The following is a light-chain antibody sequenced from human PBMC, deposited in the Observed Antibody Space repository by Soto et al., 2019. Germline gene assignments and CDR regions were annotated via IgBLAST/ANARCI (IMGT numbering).Light chain of an antibody. CDR2: DVS. J-gene: IGLJ1*01. Sequence: QSVLTQPASVSGSPGQSITISCTGTSSDVVGYNYVSWYQQHPGKAPKLIIYDVSNRPSGVSNRFSGSKSGNTASLTISGLQAEDEADYYCNSYTTSSTYVFGTGTNVT. V-gene: IGLV2-14*03. CDR3: NSYTTSSTYV. CDR1: SSDVVGYNY.